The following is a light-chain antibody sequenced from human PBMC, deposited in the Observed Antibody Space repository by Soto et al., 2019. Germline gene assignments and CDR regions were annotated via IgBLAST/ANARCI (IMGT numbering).Light chain of an antibody. Sequence: QSVLTQPPSVSGAPGQRVTISCTGASSNVGPADAVHWYQHIPGTAPKLMIYEVSNRPSGVSNRFSGSKSGNTASLTISGLQAEDEADYYCSSYTSSSNYVFGTGTKVTVL. CDR1: SSNVGPADA. CDR2: EVS. J-gene: IGLJ1*01. CDR3: SSYTSSSNYV. V-gene: IGLV2-14*01.